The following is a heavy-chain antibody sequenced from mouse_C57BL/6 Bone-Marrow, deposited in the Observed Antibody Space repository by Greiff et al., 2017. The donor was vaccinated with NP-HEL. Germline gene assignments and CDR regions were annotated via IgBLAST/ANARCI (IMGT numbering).Heavy chain of an antibody. D-gene: IGHD3-2*02. CDR1: GYTFTSYW. CDR3: ARRWRLRLRFPWFAY. V-gene: IGHV1-59*01. J-gene: IGHJ3*01. CDR2: IDPSDSYT. Sequence: QVQLQQPGAELVRPGTSVKLSCKASGYTFTSYWMHWVKQRPGQGLEWIGVIDPSDSYTNYNQKFKGKATLTVDTSSSTAYMQLSSLTSEDSAVYYCARRWRLRLRFPWFAYWGQGTLVTVSA.